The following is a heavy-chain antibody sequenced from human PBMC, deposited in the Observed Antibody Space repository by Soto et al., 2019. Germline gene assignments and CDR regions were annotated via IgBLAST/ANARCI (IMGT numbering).Heavy chain of an antibody. CDR3: ARGGYYDSSGSRNYHYYGMDV. Sequence: ASVKVSCKASGYTFTSYGIIWVRQAPGQGLEWMGWISAYNGNTNYAQKLQGRVTMTTDTSSRTAYMALRSLRSDDTAVYFCARGGYYDSSGSRNYHYYGMDVWGQGTTVTVSS. D-gene: IGHD3-22*01. CDR1: GYTFTSYG. J-gene: IGHJ6*02. V-gene: IGHV1-18*01. CDR2: ISAYNGNT.